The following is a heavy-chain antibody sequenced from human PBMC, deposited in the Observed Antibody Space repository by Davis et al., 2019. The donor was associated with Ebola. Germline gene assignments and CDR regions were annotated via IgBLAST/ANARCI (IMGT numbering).Heavy chain of an antibody. Sequence: GESLKISCAASGFTFSSYSMNWVRQAPGKGLEWVGRIKSKTDGGTTDYAAPVKGRFTISRDDSKNTLYLQMNSLKTEDTATYYCTKAVLGYWGQGSLVIVSS. J-gene: IGHJ4*02. CDR3: TKAVLGY. CDR1: GFTFSSYS. V-gene: IGHV3-15*07. D-gene: IGHD7-27*01. CDR2: IKSKTDGGTT.